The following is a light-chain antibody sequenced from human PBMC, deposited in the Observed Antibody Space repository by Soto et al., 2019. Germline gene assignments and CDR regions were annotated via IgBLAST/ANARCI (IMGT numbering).Light chain of an antibody. CDR1: QGISSA. J-gene: IGKJ4*01. CDR3: QQFNSYPLT. V-gene: IGKV1-13*02. Sequence: AIPLTQSPSSLSAAVGDRVTITCRASQGISSALAWYQQKPGKAPKLLIYDASSLESGVPSRFSGSGAGTDFTLTTSSLQPEDFATYYCQQFNSYPLTYGGGTKVEIK. CDR2: DAS.